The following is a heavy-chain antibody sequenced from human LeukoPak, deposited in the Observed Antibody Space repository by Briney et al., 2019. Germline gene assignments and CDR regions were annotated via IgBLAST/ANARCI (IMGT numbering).Heavy chain of an antibody. CDR3: ARDGAYSSSSAPGY. D-gene: IGHD6-6*01. V-gene: IGHV3-30*03. J-gene: IGHJ4*02. Sequence: GGSLRLSCAASGFTFSSYSMNWVRQAPGKGLEWVAVISYDGSNKYYADSVKGRFTISRDNSKNTLYLQMNSLRAEDTAVYYCARDGAYSSSSAPGYWGQGTLVTVSS. CDR2: ISYDGSNK. CDR1: GFTFSSYS.